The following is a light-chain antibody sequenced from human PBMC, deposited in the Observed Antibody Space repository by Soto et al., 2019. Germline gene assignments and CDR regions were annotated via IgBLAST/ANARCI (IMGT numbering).Light chain of an antibody. V-gene: IGKV3-20*01. CDR1: QSVSSSY. J-gene: IGKJ1*01. Sequence: DIVLTQSPGTLSLSPGERATLSCRASQSVSSSYLAWYQQKSGQAPRLLIYGASSRATGIPDRFSGSGSVTDFTLTISRLEPEDFAVYYCQQYGSSPLTFGQGTKVEIK. CDR2: GAS. CDR3: QQYGSSPLT.